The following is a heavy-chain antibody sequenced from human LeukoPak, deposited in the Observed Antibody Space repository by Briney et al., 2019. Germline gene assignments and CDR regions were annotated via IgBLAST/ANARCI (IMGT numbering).Heavy chain of an antibody. CDR2: TIPIFGTA. CDR1: GGTFSSYA. CDR3: ARGYGEYSSGWYLA. D-gene: IGHD6-19*01. V-gene: IGHV1-69*13. J-gene: IGHJ5*02. Sequence: SVKVSCKASGGTFSSYAISWVRQAPGQGLEWMGGTIPIFGTANYAQKFQGRVTITADESTSTAYMELSSLRSEDTAVYYCARGYGEYSSGWYLAWGQGTLVTVSS.